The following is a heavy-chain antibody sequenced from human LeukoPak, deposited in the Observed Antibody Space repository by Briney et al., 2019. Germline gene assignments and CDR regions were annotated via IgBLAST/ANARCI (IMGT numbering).Heavy chain of an antibody. D-gene: IGHD6-19*01. Sequence: SETLSLTCTVSGGSISSYYWSWIRQPPGKGLEWIGYIYYSGSTNYNPSLKSRVTISVDTSKNQFSLRLSSVTAADTAVYYCASNLGQWLFSDWGQGTLVTVSP. J-gene: IGHJ4*02. CDR3: ASNLGQWLFSD. CDR1: GGSISSYY. V-gene: IGHV4-59*08. CDR2: IYYSGST.